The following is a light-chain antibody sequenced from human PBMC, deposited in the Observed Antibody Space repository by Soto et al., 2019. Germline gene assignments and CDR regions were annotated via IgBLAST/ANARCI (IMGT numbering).Light chain of an antibody. J-gene: IGKJ4*01. CDR3: QQYDNRLALT. Sequence: AILMPQSPSSFSASTGDRVSITCRATQDIGTYLAWYQQIPGKAPKLLIYDASTLQTGVPSRFSGSGSGTDFTLTISYLQSEDIATYYCQQYDNRLALTFGGGTKVDNK. CDR2: DAS. V-gene: IGKV1-8*01. CDR1: QDIGTY.